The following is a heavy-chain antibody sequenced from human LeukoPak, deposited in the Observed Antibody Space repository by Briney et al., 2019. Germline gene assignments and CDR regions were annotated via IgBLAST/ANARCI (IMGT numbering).Heavy chain of an antibody. D-gene: IGHD4-17*01. CDR2: IYYSGST. Sequence: SETLSLTCTVSGDSISSSSSYWGWIRQPPGEGLEWIGSIYYSGSTYYNTSLKSRVTISVDTSKNQFSLKLSSVTAADTAVYYCARNPLRSPLDYWGQGTLVTVSS. CDR1: GDSISSSSSY. CDR3: ARNPLRSPLDY. J-gene: IGHJ4*02. V-gene: IGHV4-39*07.